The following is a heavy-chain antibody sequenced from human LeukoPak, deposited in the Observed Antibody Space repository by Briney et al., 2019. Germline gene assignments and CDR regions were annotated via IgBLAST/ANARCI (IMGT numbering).Heavy chain of an antibody. CDR1: GYTFTDYY. CDR3: ARAGKLMITMVRGALASRDAFHI. J-gene: IGHJ3*02. CDR2: INPNSGGT. Sequence: GASVKVSCKASGYTFTDYYMHWVRQAPGQGLEWMGWINPNSGGTNYAQKFQGRVSMTRDTSISTAYMELSRLRSDDTAVYYCARAGKLMITMVRGALASRDAFHIWGQGTMVTVSS. V-gene: IGHV1-2*02. D-gene: IGHD3-10*01.